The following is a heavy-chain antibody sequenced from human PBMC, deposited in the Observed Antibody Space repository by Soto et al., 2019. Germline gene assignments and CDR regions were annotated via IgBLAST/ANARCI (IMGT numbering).Heavy chain of an antibody. J-gene: IGHJ6*02. CDR1: GGTFSSYA. CDR2: IIPIFGTA. D-gene: IGHD2-15*01. Sequence: SVQVSCTASGGTFSSYAISWVRQAPGQGLEWMGGIIPIFGTANYAQKFQGRVTITADESTSTAYMELSSLRSEDTAVYYCARGVRYCSGGSCYSDYYYGMDVWGQGTTVTVSS. V-gene: IGHV1-69*13. CDR3: ARGVRYCSGGSCYSDYYYGMDV.